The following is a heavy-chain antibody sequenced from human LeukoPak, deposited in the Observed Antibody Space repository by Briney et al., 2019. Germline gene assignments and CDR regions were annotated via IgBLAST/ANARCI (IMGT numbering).Heavy chain of an antibody. V-gene: IGHV4-59*01. CDR3: ARDGIQGKYSSGWYSD. Sequence: SETLSLTCTVSGGSISSYYWSWIRQPPGKGLEWFGYIYYSGSTNYNPSLKRRVTISVDTSKNQFPLKLSSVTAADTAVYYCARDGIQGKYSSGWYSDWGQGTLVTVSS. D-gene: IGHD6-19*01. J-gene: IGHJ4*02. CDR1: GGSISSYY. CDR2: IYYSGST.